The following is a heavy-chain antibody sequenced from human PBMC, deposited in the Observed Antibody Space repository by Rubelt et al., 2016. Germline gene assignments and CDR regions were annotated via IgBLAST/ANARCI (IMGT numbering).Heavy chain of an antibody. CDR3: AKEALYSSSPRAFDP. Sequence: YADSVKGRFTISRDNSKNTLYLQMNSLRAEDTAVYYCAKEALYSSSPRAFDPWGQGTLVTVSS. V-gene: IGHV3-23*01. J-gene: IGHJ5*02. D-gene: IGHD6-13*01.